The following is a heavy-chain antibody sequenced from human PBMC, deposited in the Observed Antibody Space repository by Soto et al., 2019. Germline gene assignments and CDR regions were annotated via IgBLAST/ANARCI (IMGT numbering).Heavy chain of an antibody. CDR3: ARRYCSVGSCYSSFDY. CDR1: GGSISSYY. V-gene: IGHV4-59*08. Sequence: TLSLTCTVSGGSISSYYWSWIRQPPGKGLEWIGYIYYSGSTNYNPSLKSRVTISVDTSKNQFSLKLSSVTAADTAVYYCARRYCSVGSCYSSFDYWGQGTLVTVSS. D-gene: IGHD2-15*01. J-gene: IGHJ4*02. CDR2: IYYSGST.